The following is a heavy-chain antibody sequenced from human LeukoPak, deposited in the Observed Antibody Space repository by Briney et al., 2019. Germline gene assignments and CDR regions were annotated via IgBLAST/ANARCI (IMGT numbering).Heavy chain of an antibody. CDR2: ISYDGSNR. Sequence: QSGGSLRLSCAASGFTFSSYGMHWVRQAPGKGLEWVAVISYDGSNRYYADSVKGRFTISRDNSKNTLYLQMNSLRAEDTALYYCAKASGYSYGSYYYMDVWGKGTTVTVSS. J-gene: IGHJ6*03. CDR3: AKASGYSYGSYYYMDV. CDR1: GFTFSSYG. V-gene: IGHV3-30*18. D-gene: IGHD5-18*01.